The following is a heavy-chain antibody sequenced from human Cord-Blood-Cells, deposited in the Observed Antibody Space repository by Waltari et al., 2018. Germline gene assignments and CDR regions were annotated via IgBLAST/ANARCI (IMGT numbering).Heavy chain of an antibody. CDR1: GYTLTELS. CDR2: FDPEDGET. CDR3: ATDLWTGTEYFQH. Sequence: QVQLVQSGAEVKKPGASVKVSCKVSGYTLTELSMPWLPKAPGKGLEWMGGFDPEDGETIYAKKFQGRVTMTEDTSTDTAYMELSSLRSEDTAVYYCATDLWTGTEYFQHWGQGTLVTVSS. V-gene: IGHV1-24*01. J-gene: IGHJ1*01. D-gene: IGHD1-1*01.